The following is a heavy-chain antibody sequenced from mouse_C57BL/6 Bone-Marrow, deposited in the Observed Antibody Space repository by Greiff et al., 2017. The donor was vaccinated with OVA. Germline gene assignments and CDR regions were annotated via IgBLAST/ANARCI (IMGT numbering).Heavy chain of an antibody. CDR1: GYTFTDYY. V-gene: IGHV1-19*01. Sequence: VHVKQSGPVLVKPGASVKMSCKASGYTFTDYYMNWVKQSHGKSLEWIGVINPYNGGTSYNQKFKGKATLTVDKSSSTAYMELNSLTSEDSAVYYCARSRSRSDYWGQGTTLTVSS. CDR3: ARSRSRSDY. J-gene: IGHJ2*01. CDR2: INPYNGGT.